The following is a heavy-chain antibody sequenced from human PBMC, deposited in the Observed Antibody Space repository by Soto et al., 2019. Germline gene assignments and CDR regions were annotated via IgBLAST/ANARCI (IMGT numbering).Heavy chain of an antibody. J-gene: IGHJ4*02. CDR3: ARARSPEFITTTLDY. Sequence: GGSLRLSCAASGFTFSSYAMHWVRQAPGKGLEWVTVISYDGSNKYYADSVKGRFTISRDNSKKTLYLQMNSLRAEETAVYYCARARSPEFITTTLDYWGQGTLLTVSS. V-gene: IGHV3-30-3*01. CDR2: ISYDGSNK. D-gene: IGHD3-22*01. CDR1: GFTFSSYA.